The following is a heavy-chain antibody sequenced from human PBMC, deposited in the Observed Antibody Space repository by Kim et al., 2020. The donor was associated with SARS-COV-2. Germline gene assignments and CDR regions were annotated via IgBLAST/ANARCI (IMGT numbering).Heavy chain of an antibody. CDR2: IWYDGSNK. CDR3: ARDRRGQLAWRFDT. V-gene: IGHV3-33*01. J-gene: IGHJ5*02. D-gene: IGHD6-13*01. CDR1: GFTFSSYG. Sequence: GGSLRLSCAASGFTFSSYGMHWVRQAPGKGLEWVAVIWYDGSNKYYADSVKGRFTISRDNSKNTLYLQMNSLRAEGTAVYYCARDRRGQLAWRFDTWGQGTLVTVSS.